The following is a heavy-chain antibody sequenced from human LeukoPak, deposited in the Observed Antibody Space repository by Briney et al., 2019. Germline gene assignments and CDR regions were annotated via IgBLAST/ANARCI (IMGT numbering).Heavy chain of an antibody. D-gene: IGHD3-22*01. CDR3: ASSGDYDSVRVKRPARRLAFDY. V-gene: IGHV4-34*01. Sequence: PSETLSLTCAVYGGSFSGYYWSWIRQPPGKGLEWIGEINHSGSTNYNPSLKSRVTISVDTSKNQFSLKLSSVTAADTAVYYCASSGDYDSVRVKRPARRLAFDYWGQGTLVTVSS. J-gene: IGHJ4*02. CDR1: GGSFSGYY. CDR2: INHSGST.